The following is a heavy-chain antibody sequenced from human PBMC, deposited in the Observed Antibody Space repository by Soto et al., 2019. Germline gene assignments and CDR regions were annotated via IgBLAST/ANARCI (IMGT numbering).Heavy chain of an antibody. Sequence: GQSLKIPCKGSGYSFTSYWISRVRQMPGKGLEWMGRIDPSDSYTNYSPSFQGHVTISADKSISTAYLQWSSLKASDTAMYYCARHPPLVIFDYWGQGTLVTVSS. V-gene: IGHV5-10-1*01. J-gene: IGHJ4*02. CDR2: IDPSDSYT. D-gene: IGHD6-6*01. CDR1: GYSFTSYW. CDR3: ARHPPLVIFDY.